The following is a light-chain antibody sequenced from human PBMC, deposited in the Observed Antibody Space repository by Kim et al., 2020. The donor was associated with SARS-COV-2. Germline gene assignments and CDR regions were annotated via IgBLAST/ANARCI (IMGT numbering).Light chain of an antibody. V-gene: IGKV3-20*01. Sequence: ENVLTQSPGTLSLSPGERATLSCRASQSVSRSYLAWYQQKPGQAPRLLIYGASSRATGIPDRFSGSGSGTDFNLTISRLEPEDFAVYYCQQYGTSPYTFGQGTKLEI. J-gene: IGKJ2*01. CDR2: GAS. CDR3: QQYGTSPYT. CDR1: QSVSRSY.